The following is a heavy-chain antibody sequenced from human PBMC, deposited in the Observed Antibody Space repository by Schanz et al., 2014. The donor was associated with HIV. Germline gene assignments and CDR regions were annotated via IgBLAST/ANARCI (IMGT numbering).Heavy chain of an antibody. D-gene: IGHD3-10*01. CDR1: GFTFSNYA. Sequence: EVQLVESGGHLVQTGRSLRLSCAASGFTFSNYAMSWVRQAPGKGLGWVSVISGSGGSTYYADSVNGRFTISRDNSKNTLYLQMNSLRAEDTAVYYCARVFGRTYGLPDYWGQGTLVTVSP. J-gene: IGHJ4*02. V-gene: IGHV3-23*04. CDR3: ARVFGRTYGLPDY. CDR2: ISGSGGST.